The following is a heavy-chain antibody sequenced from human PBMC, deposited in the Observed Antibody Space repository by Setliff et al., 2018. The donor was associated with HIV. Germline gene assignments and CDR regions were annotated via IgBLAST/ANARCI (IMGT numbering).Heavy chain of an antibody. CDR1: GGSISSAYYF. CDR2: INHSGST. D-gene: IGHD2-8*01. J-gene: IGHJ4*02. V-gene: IGHV4-39*07. CDR3: ATGLIMAPDY. Sequence: SETLSLTCTVSGGSISSAYYFWSWIRQPPGKGLEWIGQINHSGSTNYNPSLRSRVTISIGTSKNQFSLKLSSVTAADTAVYYCATGLIMAPDYWGQGSLVTVSS.